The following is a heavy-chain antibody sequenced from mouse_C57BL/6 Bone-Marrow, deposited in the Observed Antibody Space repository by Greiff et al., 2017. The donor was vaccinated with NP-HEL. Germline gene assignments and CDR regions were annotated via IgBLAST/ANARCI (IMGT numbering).Heavy chain of an antibody. Sequence: QVQLQQSGAELARPGASVKLSCKASGYTLTSYGISWVKQRTGQGLEWIGEIYPRSGNTYYNEKFKGKATLTADKSSSTAYMELRSLTSEDSAVYFCARDRDYSWFAYWGQGTLVTVSA. D-gene: IGHD2-4*01. V-gene: IGHV1-81*01. CDR1: GYTLTSYG. CDR2: IYPRSGNT. CDR3: ARDRDYSWFAY. J-gene: IGHJ3*01.